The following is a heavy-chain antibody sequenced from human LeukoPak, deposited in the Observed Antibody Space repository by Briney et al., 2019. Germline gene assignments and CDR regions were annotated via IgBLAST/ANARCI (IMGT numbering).Heavy chain of an antibody. V-gene: IGHV3-48*03. Sequence: GGSLRLSCAASGFTFSSYEINWVRQAPGKGLEWVSYISSSGSTIYYADSVKGRFTISRDNAKNSLYLQMNSLRAEDTAVYYCARGVPYYDILTGPLDYWGQGTLVTVSS. CDR2: ISSSGSTI. CDR1: GFTFSSYE. J-gene: IGHJ4*02. CDR3: ARGVPYYDILTGPLDY. D-gene: IGHD3-9*01.